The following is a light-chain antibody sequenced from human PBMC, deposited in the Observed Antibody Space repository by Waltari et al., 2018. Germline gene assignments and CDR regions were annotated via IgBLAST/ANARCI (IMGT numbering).Light chain of an antibody. V-gene: IGKV1-39*01. Sequence: DFRKPQSPSSLPASVGASVTIPCRASQSISSYLNWYQQKPGKAPKLLIYAASSLQSGVPSRFSGSGSGTDFTLTISSLQPEDFATYYCQQSYSTPLTFGGGTKVEIK. CDR2: AAS. J-gene: IGKJ4*01. CDR3: QQSYSTPLT. CDR1: QSISSY.